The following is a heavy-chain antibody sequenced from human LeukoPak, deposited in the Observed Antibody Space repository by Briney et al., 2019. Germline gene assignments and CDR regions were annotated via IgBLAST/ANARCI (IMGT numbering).Heavy chain of an antibody. Sequence: GGSLRLSCAASGFTFSSYGMHWVRQAPGKGLVWVSRINSDGSSTSYADSVKGRFTISRDNAKNTLSLQINSLRAEDTAVYYCARASTVTTCLWDWGQGTLVTVSS. J-gene: IGHJ4*02. V-gene: IGHV3-74*01. CDR3: ARASTVTTCLWD. CDR1: GFTFSSYG. CDR2: INSDGSST. D-gene: IGHD4-17*01.